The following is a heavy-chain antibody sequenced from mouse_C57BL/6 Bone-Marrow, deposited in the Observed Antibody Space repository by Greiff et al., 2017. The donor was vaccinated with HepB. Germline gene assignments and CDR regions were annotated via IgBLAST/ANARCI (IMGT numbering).Heavy chain of an antibody. Sequence: VQLKESGPELVKPGASVKMSCKASGYTFTDYNMHWVKQSHGKSLEWIGYINPNNGGTSYNQKFKGKATLTVNKSSSTAYMELRSLTSEDSAVYYCARGWGTTVVAHFDYWGQGTTLTVSS. D-gene: IGHD1-1*01. V-gene: IGHV1-22*01. CDR1: GYTFTDYN. CDR3: ARGWGTTVVAHFDY. CDR2: INPNNGGT. J-gene: IGHJ2*01.